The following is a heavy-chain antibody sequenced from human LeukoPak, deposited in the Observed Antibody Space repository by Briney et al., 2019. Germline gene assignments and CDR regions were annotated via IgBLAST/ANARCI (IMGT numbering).Heavy chain of an antibody. CDR2: IYSGGST. Sequence: PGGSLRLSCAASGFTVSSNYMSWVRQAPGKGLEWVSVIYSGGSTYYADSVKGRFTISRDNSKNTLYLQMNSLRAEDTAVYYCAKETELRYNWNDGNYYGMDVWGQGTTVTVSS. V-gene: IGHV3-53*05. D-gene: IGHD1-20*01. J-gene: IGHJ6*02. CDR1: GFTVSSNY. CDR3: AKETELRYNWNDGNYYGMDV.